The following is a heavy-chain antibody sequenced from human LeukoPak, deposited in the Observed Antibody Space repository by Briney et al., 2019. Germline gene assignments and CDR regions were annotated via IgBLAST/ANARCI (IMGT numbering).Heavy chain of an antibody. D-gene: IGHD3-22*01. Sequence: QAGGSLRLSCAASGFTFSSHPMSWVRQAPGKGLEWVSSISGSGGSTYYADSVKGRFTISRDNSKNTVYLQMHSLGVEDTAVYHCARRRYYYDSSGPFDYWGQGTLATVSS. CDR3: ARRRYYYDSSGPFDY. V-gene: IGHV3-23*01. CDR2: ISGSGGST. CDR1: GFTFSSHP. J-gene: IGHJ4*02.